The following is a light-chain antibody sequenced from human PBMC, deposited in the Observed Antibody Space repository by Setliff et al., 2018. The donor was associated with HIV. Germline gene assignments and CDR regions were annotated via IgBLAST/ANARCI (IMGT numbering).Light chain of an antibody. Sequence: QSVLTQPPSASGTPGQRVTSSCSGSSSNIGTNTVNWYQQLPGTAPKLLIYSSVKRPSGVPDRFSGSKSGTSASLAISGLQSEDEADYYCAAWVDSLTGYVFGTGTKVTVL. CDR2: SSV. V-gene: IGLV1-44*01. CDR3: AAWVDSLTGYV. CDR1: SSNIGTNT. J-gene: IGLJ1*01.